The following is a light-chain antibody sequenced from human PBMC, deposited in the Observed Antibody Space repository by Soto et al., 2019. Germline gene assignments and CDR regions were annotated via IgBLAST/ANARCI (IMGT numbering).Light chain of an antibody. V-gene: IGKV1-5*03. CDR1: QSLNIW. J-gene: IGKJ2*01. Sequence: DIEMTQTPSTLPASVGDRVTITCRATQSLNIWLAWYQQKPGKAPKLLISKASSLESGVPSRFIGSGSGTEFSLVIIGLQPDDFATYYSQQYKAYPYTFCQGTKLEMK. CDR2: KAS. CDR3: QQYKAYPYT.